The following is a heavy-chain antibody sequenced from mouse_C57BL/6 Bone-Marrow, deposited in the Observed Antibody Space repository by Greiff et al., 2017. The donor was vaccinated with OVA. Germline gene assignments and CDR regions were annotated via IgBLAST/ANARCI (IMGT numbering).Heavy chain of an antibody. V-gene: IGHV5-4*01. D-gene: IGHD1-3*01. CDR3: ARSKLVYYFDY. CDR2: ISDGGSYT. J-gene: IGHJ2*01. Sequence: EVQLVESGGGLVKPGGSLKLSCAGSGFTFSSYAMSWVRQTPEKRLEWVATISDGGSYTYYPDNVKGRFTISRDNAKNNLYLQMSHLKSEDTAMYYCARSKLVYYFDYWGQGTTLTVSS. CDR1: GFTFSSYA.